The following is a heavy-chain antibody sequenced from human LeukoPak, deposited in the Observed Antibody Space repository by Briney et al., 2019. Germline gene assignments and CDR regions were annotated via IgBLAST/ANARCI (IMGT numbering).Heavy chain of an antibody. D-gene: IGHD3-16*01. CDR3: ARDYYNYVWALDY. Sequence: GASVKVSCKASGYTFTGYYMHWVRQAPGQGLEWMGWINPNSGGTNYAQKFQGRVTMTRDTSISTAYMELSRLRSDDTAVYYCARDYYNYVWALDYWGQGTLVTVSS. CDR2: INPNSGGT. CDR1: GYTFTGYY. J-gene: IGHJ4*02. V-gene: IGHV1-2*02.